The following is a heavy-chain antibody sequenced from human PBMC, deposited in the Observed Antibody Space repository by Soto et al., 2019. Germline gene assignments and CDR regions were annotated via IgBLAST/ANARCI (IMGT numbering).Heavy chain of an antibody. V-gene: IGHV3-30*18. Sequence: QVQLVESGGGVVQPGRSLRLSCAASGFTFSSYGMHWVRHAPGKGLEWVALISDDGSNKYYADSVKGRFTISRGNSKITLYLQMNSLRAEDTCVYDCAKAISWLEGTHYYGMDVWGQGTTVTVSS. D-gene: IGHD3-22*01. CDR2: ISDDGSNK. CDR3: AKAISWLEGTHYYGMDV. J-gene: IGHJ6*02. CDR1: GFTFSSYG.